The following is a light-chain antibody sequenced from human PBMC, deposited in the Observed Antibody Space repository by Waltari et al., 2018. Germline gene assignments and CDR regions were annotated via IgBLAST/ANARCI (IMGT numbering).Light chain of an antibody. J-gene: IGLJ3*02. CDR3: CSYAGSYTWV. V-gene: IGLV2-11*01. CDR1: SSDVGGSNY. Sequence: QSALTQPRSVSGSPGQSVTISCTGTSSDVGGSNYVSWYQQHPGKAPKRMIYDVSKRPSGVPDRCSGSKSGSTASLTISGLQDEDEAEYYCCSYAGSYTWVFGGGTKLTVL. CDR2: DVS.